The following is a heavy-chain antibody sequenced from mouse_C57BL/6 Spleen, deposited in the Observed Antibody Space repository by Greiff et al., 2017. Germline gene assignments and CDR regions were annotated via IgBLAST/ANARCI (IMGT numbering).Heavy chain of an antibody. V-gene: IGHV1-22*01. J-gene: IGHJ2*01. Sequence: VQLKESGPELVKPGASVKMSCKASGYTFTDYNMHWVKQSHGKSLEWIGYINPNNGGTSYNQKFKGKATLTVNRSSSTAYMELRSLTSEDSAVYYCARIGYDYDYWGQGTTLTVSS. CDR2: INPNNGGT. CDR1: GYTFTDYN. D-gene: IGHD2-4*01. CDR3: ARIGYDYDY.